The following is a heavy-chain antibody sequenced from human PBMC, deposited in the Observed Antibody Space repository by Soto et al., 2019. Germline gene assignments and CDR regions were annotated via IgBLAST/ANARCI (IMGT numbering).Heavy chain of an antibody. J-gene: IGHJ4*02. CDR2: IYPGDSDT. CDR1: GYSCTSYW. V-gene: IGHV5-51*01. CDR3: ARQGRIMITFGGVIVNPFDY. Sequence: PGESLKISCKGSGYSCTSYWIGWVRQMPGKGLEWMGIIYPGDSDTRYSPSFQGQVTISADKSISTAYLQWSSLKASDTAMYYCARQGRIMITFGGVIVNPFDYWGQGTLVTVSS. D-gene: IGHD3-16*02.